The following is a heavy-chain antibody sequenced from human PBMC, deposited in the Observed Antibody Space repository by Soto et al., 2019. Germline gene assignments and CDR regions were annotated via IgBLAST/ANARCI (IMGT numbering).Heavy chain of an antibody. CDR1: GGSISSGDHY. D-gene: IGHD3-10*01. CDR3: ARDLNYYASGSYRRYLDY. CDR2: IHYRGTA. Sequence: SETLSLTCTVSGGSISSGDHYWTWIRQLPGRGLEWIGYIHYRGTANYSPSLKSRVTISVDTSKNQFSLRLNSVTAADTAVYFCARDLNYYASGSYRRYLDYWGPGALVTVSS. V-gene: IGHV4-30-4*01. J-gene: IGHJ4*02.